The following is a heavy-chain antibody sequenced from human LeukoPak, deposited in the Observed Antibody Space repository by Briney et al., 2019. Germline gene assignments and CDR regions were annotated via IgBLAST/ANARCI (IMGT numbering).Heavy chain of an antibody. Sequence: GALGLSCAASGFTFSSYSMNWVRPAPGKGLEWGSYISSSSSTIYYADSVKGRFTISRDNAKNSLYLQMNSLRAEDTAVYYCARSGSGSYYSNWFDPWGRGTLVTVSS. CDR1: GFTFSSYS. V-gene: IGHV3-48*04. J-gene: IGHJ5*02. D-gene: IGHD3-10*01. CDR3: ARSGSGSYYSNWFDP. CDR2: ISSSSSTI.